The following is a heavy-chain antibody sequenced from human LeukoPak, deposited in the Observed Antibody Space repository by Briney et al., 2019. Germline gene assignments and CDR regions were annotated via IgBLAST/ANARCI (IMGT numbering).Heavy chain of an antibody. CDR2: ISSSGSTI. D-gene: IGHD3-22*01. V-gene: IGHV3-11*01. J-gene: IGHJ4*02. Sequence: GGSLRLSCAASGFTFSDYYMSWIRQAPGKGLEWVSYISSSGSTIYYADSVKGRFTISRDNAKNSLYLQMNSLRAEDTAVYYCARSVKVITTPSYFDYWGQGTLVTVSP. CDR1: GFTFSDYY. CDR3: ARSVKVITTPSYFDY.